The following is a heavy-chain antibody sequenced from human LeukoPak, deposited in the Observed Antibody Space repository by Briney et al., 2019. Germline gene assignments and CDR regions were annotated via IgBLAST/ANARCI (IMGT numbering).Heavy chain of an antibody. Sequence: SETLSLTCTVSGGSISSYYWSWIRRPPGKGLEWIGYIYYSGSTNYNPSLKSRVTISVDTSKNQFSLKLSSVTAADTAVYYCARCITAAEMDYWGQGTLVTVSS. CDR2: IYYSGST. CDR1: GGSISSYY. J-gene: IGHJ4*02. D-gene: IGHD6-13*01. CDR3: ARCITAAEMDY. V-gene: IGHV4-59*01.